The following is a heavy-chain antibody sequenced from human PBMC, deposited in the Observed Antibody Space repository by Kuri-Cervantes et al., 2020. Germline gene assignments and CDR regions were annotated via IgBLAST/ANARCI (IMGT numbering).Heavy chain of an antibody. CDR2: ISAYNGNT. CDR1: GYTFTSYA. J-gene: IGHJ4*02. D-gene: IGHD3-10*01. Sequence: ASVKVSCKASGYTFTSYAMNWVRQAPGQGLEWMGWISAYNGNTNYAQKLQGRVTFTRDTSASTAYMDLSSLRSDDTAVYYCASPYIFRGAMYRGFGYWGQGTLVTVSS. CDR3: ASPYIFRGAMYRGFGY. V-gene: IGHV1-3*01.